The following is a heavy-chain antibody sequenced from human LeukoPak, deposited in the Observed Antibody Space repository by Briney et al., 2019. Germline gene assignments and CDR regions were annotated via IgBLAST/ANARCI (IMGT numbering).Heavy chain of an antibody. Sequence: GGSLRLSCAASGFTYSNYAMTWVRQAPGKGLEWVSSISSGGHSTYYAGSVKGRFTISRDNSKNTLSLQMNSLRVEDTAVYYCARRQTGPAYGMDVWGQGTTVTVS. CDR2: ISSGGHST. CDR1: GFTYSNYA. CDR3: ARRQTGPAYGMDV. J-gene: IGHJ6*02. D-gene: IGHD1-14*01. V-gene: IGHV3-23*01.